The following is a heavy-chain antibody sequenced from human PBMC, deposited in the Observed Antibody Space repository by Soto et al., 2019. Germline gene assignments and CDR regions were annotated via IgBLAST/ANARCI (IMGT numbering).Heavy chain of an antibody. CDR1: GVSISSTDYY. V-gene: IGHV4-30-4*01. CDR3: VRGNDYGDYFDY. Sequence: QVQLQESGPGLVKPPQTLSLTCSVSGVSISSTDYYWTWVRQPPGKGLEWIGYSDYSAGSTYYSPSLKSRVTIAVDTSKNQFSLRLSSVTAADTAVYYCVRGNDYGDYFDYWGQGTLATVSS. CDR2: SDYSAGST. D-gene: IGHD4-17*01. J-gene: IGHJ4*02.